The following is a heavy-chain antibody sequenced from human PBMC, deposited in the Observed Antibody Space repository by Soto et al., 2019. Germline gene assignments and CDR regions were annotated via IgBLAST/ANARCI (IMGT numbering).Heavy chain of an antibody. V-gene: IGHV3-30-3*01. D-gene: IGHD3-22*01. Sequence: GGSLRLSCAASGFTFSSYAMHWVRQAPGKGLEWVAVISYDGSNKYYADSVKGRFTISRDNSKNTLYLQMNSLRAEDTAVYYCARPSSSGYYPYYFDYWGQGTLVTVSS. CDR2: ISYDGSNK. CDR1: GFTFSSYA. CDR3: ARPSSSGYYPYYFDY. J-gene: IGHJ4*02.